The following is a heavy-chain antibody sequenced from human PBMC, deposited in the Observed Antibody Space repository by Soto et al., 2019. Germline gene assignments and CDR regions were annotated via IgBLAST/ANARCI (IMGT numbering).Heavy chain of an antibody. V-gene: IGHV1-18*01. J-gene: IGHJ5*02. D-gene: IGHD3-16*01. CDR3: ARGRRVMTFGGDTLGWFDP. Sequence: QVQLVQSGAEVKKPGASVKVSCKASGYTFTSYGVTWVRQAPGQGLEWMGWISAYNGNTNYPQKFQGRVTMTTDTSTITAYMELRSLRSDDTAVYYCARGRRVMTFGGDTLGWFDPWGQGTQVTVSS. CDR2: ISAYNGNT. CDR1: GYTFTSYG.